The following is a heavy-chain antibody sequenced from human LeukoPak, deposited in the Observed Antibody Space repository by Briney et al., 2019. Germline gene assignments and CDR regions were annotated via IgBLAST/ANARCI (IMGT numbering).Heavy chain of an antibody. CDR1: GFTFSTYW. CDR3: ARKTDSGGQGDY. Sequence: GGSLRLSCAASGFTFSTYWMHWVRQAPGKGLECVSVIYSGGNTYYTDSVTGRLTISRDNSKNTLYLQMNSLRAEDTAVYYCARKTDSGGQGDYWGPGTLVTVSS. CDR2: IYSGGNT. V-gene: IGHV3-66*01. D-gene: IGHD3-22*01. J-gene: IGHJ4*02.